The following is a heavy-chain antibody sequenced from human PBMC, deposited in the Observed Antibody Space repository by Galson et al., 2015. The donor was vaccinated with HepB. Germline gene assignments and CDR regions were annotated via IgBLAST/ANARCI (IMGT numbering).Heavy chain of an antibody. V-gene: IGHV3-21*06. CDR2: ISSSGSHV. CDR3: ARDRLGYYGMDV. Sequence: SLRLSCAASGFSFSSYTMNWVRQAPGKGLEWVSSISSSGSHVYYAGSVEGRFIISRDSAKYSLYLQIISLRGDDTAVYYCARDRLGYYGMDVWGLGTTVTVSS. CDR1: GFSFSSYT. D-gene: IGHD6-19*01. J-gene: IGHJ6*02.